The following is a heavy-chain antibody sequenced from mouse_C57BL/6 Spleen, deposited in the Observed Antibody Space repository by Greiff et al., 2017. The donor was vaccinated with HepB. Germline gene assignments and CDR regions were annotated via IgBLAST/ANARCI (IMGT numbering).Heavy chain of an antibody. V-gene: IGHV1-69*01. J-gene: IGHJ3*01. Sequence: QVQLQQPGAELVMPGASVKLSCTASGYTFTSDWMHWVKQRPGQGLEWIGGIDPSDSYTNYNHKFKGKSTLTVDKSSSTAYMQLSSLTSEDSAVYYCARIHDGYPGFAYWGQGTLVTVSA. CDR3: ARIHDGYPGFAY. CDR1: GYTFTSDW. D-gene: IGHD2-3*01. CDR2: IDPSDSYT.